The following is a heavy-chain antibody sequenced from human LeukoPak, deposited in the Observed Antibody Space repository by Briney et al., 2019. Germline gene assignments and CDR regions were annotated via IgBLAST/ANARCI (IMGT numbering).Heavy chain of an antibody. Sequence: GGSLRLSCEASGFTFSKTWMSWVRQTPEKGLEWVANIKEDGSAKHYVDSVKGRFTISRDNAKNSLYLQMNSLRAEDTAVYYCAKDDDGYYWGQGILVTVSS. J-gene: IGHJ4*02. CDR1: GFTFSKTW. D-gene: IGHD3-3*01. CDR2: IKEDGSAK. CDR3: AKDDDGYY. V-gene: IGHV3-7*04.